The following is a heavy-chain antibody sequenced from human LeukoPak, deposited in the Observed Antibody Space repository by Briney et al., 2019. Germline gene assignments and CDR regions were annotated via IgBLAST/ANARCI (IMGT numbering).Heavy chain of an antibody. CDR2: MQSNAITR. Sequence: GGSLRLSCAASGFTFKDYGMYWVRQAPGKGLEWVAYMQSNAITRHYADSVRGRFSISRDNSQNTLYLEMNNLRREDTAVYFCAKQSPGPIWNYFDSWSHGTRVMVSS. J-gene: IGHJ4*01. D-gene: IGHD2-2*02. CDR1: GFTFKDYG. CDR3: AKQSPGPIWNYFDS. V-gene: IGHV3-30*02.